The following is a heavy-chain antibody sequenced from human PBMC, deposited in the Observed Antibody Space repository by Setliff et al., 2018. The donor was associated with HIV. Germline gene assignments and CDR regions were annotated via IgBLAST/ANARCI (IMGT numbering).Heavy chain of an antibody. CDR2: ISYSGTSI. Sequence: GGSLRLSCAASGFTFSSYGMHWVRQAPGKGLEWVAYISYSGTSIYYRDSVKGRFTISRDNAKSSLYLQMSSLRADDTAVYYCASEVAVSANALDVWGQGTTVTVSS. CDR1: GFTFSSYG. J-gene: IGHJ6*02. CDR3: ASEVAVSANALDV. D-gene: IGHD3-16*01. V-gene: IGHV3-48*04.